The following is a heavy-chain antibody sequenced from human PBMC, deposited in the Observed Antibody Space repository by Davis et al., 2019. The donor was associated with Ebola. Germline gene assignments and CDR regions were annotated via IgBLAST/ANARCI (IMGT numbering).Heavy chain of an antibody. V-gene: IGHV3-74*01. J-gene: IGHJ1*01. CDR2: INSDGSST. D-gene: IGHD6-13*01. CDR1: GFTFDDYA. CDR3: ARDSRSSSWYGGYFQH. Sequence: GESLKISCAASGFTFDDYAMHWVRQAPGKGLEWVSRINSDGSSTSYADSVKGRFTISRDNSKNTLYLQMNSLRAEDTAVYYCARDSRSSSWYGGYFQHWGQGTLVTVSS.